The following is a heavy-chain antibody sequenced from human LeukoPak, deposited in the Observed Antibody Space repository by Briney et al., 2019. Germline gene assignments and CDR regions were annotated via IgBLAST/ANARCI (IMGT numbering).Heavy chain of an antibody. Sequence: GGSLRLSCAASGFTFRSYGMHWVRQAPGKGLEWVAFIRYDGSNKYYADSMKGRFTISRDNSKNTLYLQMNSLRAEDTAVYYCAGHLGAWRYFDYWGQGTLVTVSS. J-gene: IGHJ4*02. CDR3: AGHLGAWRYFDY. CDR1: GFTFRSYG. CDR2: IRYDGSNK. D-gene: IGHD3-3*01. V-gene: IGHV3-30*02.